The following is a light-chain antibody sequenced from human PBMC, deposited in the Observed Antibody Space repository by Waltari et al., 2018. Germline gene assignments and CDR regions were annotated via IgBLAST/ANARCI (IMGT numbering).Light chain of an antibody. V-gene: IGLV8-61*01. Sequence: QEPSFSVSPGGTVTLTCGLSSGSVSTSYYPSWYQQTPGQAPRTLIYSTNTRPSGVPDRFSGSILGNKAALTITGAQADDESDYYCVLYMGSGTVVFGGGTKLTVL. J-gene: IGLJ2*01. CDR1: SGSVSTSYY. CDR3: VLYMGSGTVV. CDR2: STN.